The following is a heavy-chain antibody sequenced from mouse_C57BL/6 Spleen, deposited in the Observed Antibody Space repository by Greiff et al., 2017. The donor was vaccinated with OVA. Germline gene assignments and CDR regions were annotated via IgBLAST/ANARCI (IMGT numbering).Heavy chain of an antibody. Sequence: VQLQQPGAELVMPGASVKLSCKASGYTFTGYWMHWVKQRPGQGLEWIGEIDPADSYTNYNQKFKGKSTLTVDKSSSTAYMQLSSLTSEDSAVYYCARGYDYDGYAMDYWGQGTTVTVSS. CDR1: GYTFTGYW. CDR3: ARGYDYDGYAMDY. J-gene: IGHJ4*01. D-gene: IGHD2-4*01. CDR2: IDPADSYT. V-gene: IGHV1-69*01.